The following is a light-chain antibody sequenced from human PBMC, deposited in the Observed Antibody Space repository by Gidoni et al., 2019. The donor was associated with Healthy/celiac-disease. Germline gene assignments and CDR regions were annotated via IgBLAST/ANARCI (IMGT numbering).Light chain of an antibody. CDR1: SSIIGAGYD. Sequence: QSVLTQPPSVSGAPGHRFTISCTGSSSIIGAGYDVHWYQQLPGTAPKLLIYGNSNRPSGVPDRFSGSKSGTSASLAITGLQAEDEADYYCQSYDSSLSGHVVFGGGTKLTVL. CDR2: GNS. CDR3: QSYDSSLSGHVV. J-gene: IGLJ2*01. V-gene: IGLV1-40*01.